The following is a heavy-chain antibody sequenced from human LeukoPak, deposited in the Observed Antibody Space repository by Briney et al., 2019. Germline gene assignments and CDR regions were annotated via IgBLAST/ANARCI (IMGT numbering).Heavy chain of an antibody. J-gene: IGHJ4*02. CDR3: AXXXPLXXCTXGVCYPPKHFDF. CDR1: GYSFTIYD. CDR2: VNPKSGNT. Sequence: VTVXXNGSGYSFTIYDINWVRQAPGQGVEWVGWVNPKSGNTGYKQKFQARVTITRDTAIRAAYMEMRSLTYGGTEVYFCAXXXPLXXCTXGVCYPPKHFDFWGQGTLVTVSS. D-gene: IGHD2-8*01. V-gene: IGHV1-8*03.